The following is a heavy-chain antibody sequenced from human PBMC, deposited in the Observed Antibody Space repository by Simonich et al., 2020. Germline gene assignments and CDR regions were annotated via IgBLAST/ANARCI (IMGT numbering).Heavy chain of an antibody. Sequence: EVQLLESGGGLVQPGGSLRLSCAASGFTFSSYAMSWVRQAQGKGLECAAAISGRGVSTYYADSVKGRFTISRDNSKNTLYLQMNSLRAEDTAVYYCAKDSSLVGATDWFDPWGQGTLVTVSS. CDR2: ISGRGVST. D-gene: IGHD1-26*01. CDR3: AKDSSLVGATDWFDP. CDR1: GFTFSSYA. J-gene: IGHJ5*02. V-gene: IGHV3-23*01.